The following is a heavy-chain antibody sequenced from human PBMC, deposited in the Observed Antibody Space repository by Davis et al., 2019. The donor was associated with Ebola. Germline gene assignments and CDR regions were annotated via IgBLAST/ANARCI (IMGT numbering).Heavy chain of an antibody. V-gene: IGHV3-9*01. CDR2: ITWYSGSI. CDR3: AKSTVTHYYFGLDV. D-gene: IGHD4-11*01. Sequence: GRSLRPSCVPPAFSLDAHDMHWARQAQGKGSEWVPRITWYSGSIGYADSVKGRFTISRDNAKNSLYLQMNSLRPEDTAIYFCAKSTVTHYYFGLDVWGQGTTVTVSS. CDR1: AFSLDAHD. J-gene: IGHJ6*02.